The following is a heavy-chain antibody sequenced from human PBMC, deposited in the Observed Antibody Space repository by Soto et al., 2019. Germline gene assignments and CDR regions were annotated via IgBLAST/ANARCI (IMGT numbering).Heavy chain of an antibody. D-gene: IGHD6-13*01. J-gene: IGHJ4*02. Sequence: GSLRLSCAASGFTFSSYGMHWVRQAPGKGLEWVAVIWYDGSNKYYADSVKSRFTISRDNSKNTLYLQMNSLRAEDTAVYYCAREPPSLYSSSWYRYYFDYWGQGTLVTVSS. V-gene: IGHV3-33*01. CDR3: AREPPSLYSSSWYRYYFDY. CDR1: GFTFSSYG. CDR2: IWYDGSNK.